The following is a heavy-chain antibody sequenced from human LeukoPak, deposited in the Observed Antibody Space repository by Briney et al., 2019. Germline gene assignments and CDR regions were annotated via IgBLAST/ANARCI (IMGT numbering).Heavy chain of an antibody. CDR2: IIPIFGTA. CDR1: GGTFSSDA. Sequence: SVKVSCKASGGTFSSDAISWVRQAPGQGLEWMGGIIPIFGTANYAQKFQDRVTITADKSTSTAYMELSSLRSEDTAVYYCARVGLRGSSSNYYGMDVWGQGTTVTVSS. CDR3: ARVGLRGSSSNYYGMDV. J-gene: IGHJ6*02. D-gene: IGHD5/OR15-5a*01. V-gene: IGHV1-69*06.